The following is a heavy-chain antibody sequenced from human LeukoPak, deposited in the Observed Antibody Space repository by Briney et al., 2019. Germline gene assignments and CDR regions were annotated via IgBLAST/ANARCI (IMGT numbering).Heavy chain of an antibody. CDR3: AKSTDCCLNYGDYGYFDS. J-gene: IGHJ4*02. D-gene: IGHD4-17*01. CDR2: ISWKSNSI. CDR1: GFTFDDYA. V-gene: IGHV3-9*03. Sequence: GGSLRLSCEASGFTFDDYAIHWVRQAPGKGLEWVSGISWKSNSIGYADSVKGRFTISGDNAKNSLHLLMSSLRAEDMALYYCAKSTDCCLNYGDYGYFDSWGQGTLVTVSS.